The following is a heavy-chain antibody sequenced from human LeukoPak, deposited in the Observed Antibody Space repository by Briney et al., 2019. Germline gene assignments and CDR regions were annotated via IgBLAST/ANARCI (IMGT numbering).Heavy chain of an antibody. V-gene: IGHV4-59*01. D-gene: IGHD1-1*01. CDR3: AREGTAGTNLNWFDP. Sequence: SETLSLTCTVSGGSISSYYWSWIRQPPGKGLEWIGYLSYSGSTNLNPSLKSRVTISVDTSKDQFSLKLSSVTAADTAVYYCAREGTAGTNLNWFDPWGQGTLVTVSS. CDR2: LSYSGST. J-gene: IGHJ5*02. CDR1: GGSISSYY.